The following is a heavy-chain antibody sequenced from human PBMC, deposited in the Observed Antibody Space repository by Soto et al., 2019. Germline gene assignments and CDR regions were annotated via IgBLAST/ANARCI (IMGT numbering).Heavy chain of an antibody. CDR1: GGSISSSNW. V-gene: IGHV4-4*02. CDR2: IYHSGST. D-gene: IGHD3-22*01. Sequence: PSETLSLTCAVYGGSISSSNWWSWVRQPPGKGLEWIGEIYHSGSTNYNPSLKSRVTISVDKSKNQFSLKLSSVTAADTAVYYCARGATLDEYYYDSSGYWDYFDYWGQGTLVTVSS. J-gene: IGHJ4*02. CDR3: ARGATLDEYYYDSSGYWDYFDY.